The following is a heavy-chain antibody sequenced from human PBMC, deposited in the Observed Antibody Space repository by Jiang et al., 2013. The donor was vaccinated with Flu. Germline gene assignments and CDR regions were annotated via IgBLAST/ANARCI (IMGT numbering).Heavy chain of an antibody. Sequence: GAEVKKPGASVKVSCKASGYTFTWYGISWVRQAPGQGLEWMGWISPYNGDTNYAQKFQGRVTLTTDTSTSTAYMELRSLRSDDTAVYYCARDVVTISAYYFDYWGQGTLVTVSS. V-gene: IGHV1-18*01. D-gene: IGHD4-17*01. CDR1: GYTFTWYG. CDR3: ARDVVTISAYYFDY. J-gene: IGHJ4*02. CDR2: ISPYNGDT.